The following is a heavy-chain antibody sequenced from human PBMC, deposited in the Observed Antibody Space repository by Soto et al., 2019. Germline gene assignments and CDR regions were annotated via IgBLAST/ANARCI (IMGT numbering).Heavy chain of an antibody. CDR3: ASNGGGGAVYFGYLYY. Sequence: QVQLAESGGGVVQPGRSLRLSCVVSESIFSGYGMHWVRQAPGKGLEWVAIIRNDGSNIYYADSVRGRFAISRDNSKNTLYLLMDSLTAEDTAVYDCASNGGGGAVYFGYLYYWGQGALVTVSA. D-gene: IGHD3-16*01. V-gene: IGHV3-33*01. CDR1: ESIFSGYG. J-gene: IGHJ4*02. CDR2: IRNDGSNI.